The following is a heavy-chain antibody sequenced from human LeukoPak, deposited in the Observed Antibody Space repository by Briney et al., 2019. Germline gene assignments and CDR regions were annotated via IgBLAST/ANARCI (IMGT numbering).Heavy chain of an antibody. J-gene: IGHJ4*02. CDR3: ARDQSPGGLPLDY. CDR1: GFTFSDYY. CDR2: ISYDGSNK. D-gene: IGHD1-26*01. V-gene: IGHV3-30-3*01. Sequence: GGSLRLSCAASGFTFSDYYMSWIRQAPGKGLEWVAVISYDGSNKYYADSVKGRFTISRDNSKNTLYLQMNSLRAEDTAVYYCARDQSPGGLPLDYWGQGTLVTVSS.